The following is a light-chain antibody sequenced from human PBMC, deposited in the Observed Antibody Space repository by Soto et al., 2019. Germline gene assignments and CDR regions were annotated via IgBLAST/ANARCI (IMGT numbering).Light chain of an antibody. CDR3: QHSGSSRT. Sequence: EIVLTQSPGTLSLPPGERAPLSCKASQSVSSSYLAWYQQKPGQAPRLLIYDASSRATGILDRCSGSGAGTDFTLTISRLEPEDVAVYYCQHSGSSRTFGQGTKVDIK. V-gene: IGKV3-20*01. CDR2: DAS. CDR1: QSVSSSY. J-gene: IGKJ1*01.